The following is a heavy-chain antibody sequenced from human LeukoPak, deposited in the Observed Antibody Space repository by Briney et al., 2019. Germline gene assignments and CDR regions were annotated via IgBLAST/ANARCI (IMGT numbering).Heavy chain of an antibody. CDR2: IFHTGST. J-gene: IGHJ4*02. CDR3: ARDHRILTGYPIIDY. CDR1: GDSISSGNY. Sequence: SETLSLTCTVSGDSISSGNYWGWIRQPPGKGVEWIGSIFHTGSTYFNLSLKSRVTISVDTSKNQFSLKLSSVTAADTAVYYCARDHRILTGYPIIDYWGQGTLVTVSS. V-gene: IGHV4-38-2*02. D-gene: IGHD3-9*01.